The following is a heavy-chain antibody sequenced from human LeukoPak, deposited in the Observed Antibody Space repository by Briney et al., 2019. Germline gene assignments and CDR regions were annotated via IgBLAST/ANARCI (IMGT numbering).Heavy chain of an antibody. CDR1: GGSFSGYY. D-gene: IGHD3-10*02. CDR3: ASCYYVAKGYDYMDV. CDR2: INHSGST. V-gene: IGHV4-34*01. Sequence: PSETLSLTCAVYGGSFSGYYWSWIPQPPGKGLEWIGEINHSGSTNYNPSLKSRVTISVDTSKNQFSLKLSSVTAADTAVYYYASCYYVAKGYDYMDVWGKGTTVTVSS. J-gene: IGHJ6*03.